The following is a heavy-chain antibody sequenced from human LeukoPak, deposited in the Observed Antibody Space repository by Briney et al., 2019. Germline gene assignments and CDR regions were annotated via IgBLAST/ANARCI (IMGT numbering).Heavy chain of an antibody. V-gene: IGHV4-4*09. CDR3: ARLIGGVGARRFDF. D-gene: IGHD1-26*01. J-gene: IGHJ4*02. CDR1: GDSINTGY. Sequence: PSETLSLTCTVSGDSINTGYWNWIRQPPGRELEWIGYIYNRGRPNYNPSLKSRVTISMDTSKNQLSLKMASVTAADTAVYYCARLIGGVGARRFDFWGQGNLVTVSS. CDR2: IYNRGRP.